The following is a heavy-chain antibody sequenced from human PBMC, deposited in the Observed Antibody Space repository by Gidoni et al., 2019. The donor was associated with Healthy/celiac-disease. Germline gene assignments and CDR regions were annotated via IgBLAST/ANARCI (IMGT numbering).Heavy chain of an antibody. CDR1: GGSISSGDYY. D-gene: IGHD3-9*01. Sequence: QVQLQESGPGLVKPSQTLSLTCTVSGGSISSGDYYWSWIRQPPGKGLEWIGYIYYSGSTYYNPSLKSRVTISVDTSKNQFSLKLSSVTAADTAVYYCARTPLQYDILTGYYYYYMDVWGKGTTVTVSS. CDR2: IYYSGST. V-gene: IGHV4-30-4*01. J-gene: IGHJ6*03. CDR3: ARTPLQYDILTGYYYYYMDV.